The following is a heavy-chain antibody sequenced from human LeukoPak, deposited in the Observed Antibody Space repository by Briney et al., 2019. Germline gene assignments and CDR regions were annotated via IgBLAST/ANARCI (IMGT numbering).Heavy chain of an antibody. D-gene: IGHD3-9*01. CDR2: IYYSGST. Sequence: TFSRDWMSWVRQAPGKGLEWIGSIYYSGSTYYNPSLKSRVTISVDTSKNQFSLKLSSVTAADTAVYYCASDLISDAFDTWGQGTMVTVSS. CDR1: TFSRDW. V-gene: IGHV4-39*07. CDR3: ASDLISDAFDT. J-gene: IGHJ3*02.